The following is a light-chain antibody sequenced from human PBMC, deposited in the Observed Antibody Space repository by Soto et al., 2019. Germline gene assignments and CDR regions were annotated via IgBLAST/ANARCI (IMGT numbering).Light chain of an antibody. CDR1: SSDVGAYNY. CDR3: SSYTGSSTLYV. Sequence: QSVLTQPASVSGSPGQSITISCTGTSSDVGAYNYVSWYQQYPGKAPRLMISEVTSRPSGISNRFSGSKSGNSASLTISGLQAEDEADYYCSSYTGSSTLYVFGPGTKGTVL. J-gene: IGLJ1*01. V-gene: IGLV2-14*01. CDR2: EVT.